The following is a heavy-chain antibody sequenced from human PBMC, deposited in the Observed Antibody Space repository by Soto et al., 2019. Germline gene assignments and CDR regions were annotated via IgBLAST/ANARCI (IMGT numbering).Heavy chain of an antibody. CDR3: AKGEHYYDSSGYSDY. Sequence: GGSLRLSCAASGFTFSSYAMSWVRQAPGKGLEWVSAISGSGGSTYYADSVKGRFTISRDNSKNTLYLQMNSLRAEDTAVYYCAKGEHYYDSSGYSDYWGQGTLVTVSS. V-gene: IGHV3-23*01. CDR1: GFTFSSYA. J-gene: IGHJ4*02. D-gene: IGHD3-22*01. CDR2: ISGSGGST.